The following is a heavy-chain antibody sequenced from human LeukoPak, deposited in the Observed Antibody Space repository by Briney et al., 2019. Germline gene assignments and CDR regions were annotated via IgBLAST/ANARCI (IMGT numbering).Heavy chain of an antibody. V-gene: IGHV3-48*04. CDR1: GFTFSTYA. Sequence: GGSLRLSCAASGFTFSTYAMDWVRQAPGKGLEWVSYITSSSSSIFYADSVGGRFTISSDNAKNSLYLQMNSLGVDDSAVYYCARVSTCSGGSCLGSWGQGTLVTVSS. CDR3: ARVSTCSGGSCLGS. J-gene: IGHJ5*02. D-gene: IGHD2-15*01. CDR2: ITSSSSSI.